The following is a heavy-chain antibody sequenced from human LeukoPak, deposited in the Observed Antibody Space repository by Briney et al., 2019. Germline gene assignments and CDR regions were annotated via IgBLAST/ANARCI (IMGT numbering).Heavy chain of an antibody. J-gene: IGHJ4*02. CDR3: ARARDSSGWYQYYFDY. CDR1: GFTFSSYA. D-gene: IGHD6-19*01. Sequence: GGSLRLSCAASGFTFSSYAMHWVRQAPGKGLEWVAVISYDGSNKYYADSVKGRFTISRDNSKNTLYLQMNSLRAEDTAVYYCARARDSSGWYQYYFDYWGQGTLVTVSS. V-gene: IGHV3-30-3*01. CDR2: ISYDGSNK.